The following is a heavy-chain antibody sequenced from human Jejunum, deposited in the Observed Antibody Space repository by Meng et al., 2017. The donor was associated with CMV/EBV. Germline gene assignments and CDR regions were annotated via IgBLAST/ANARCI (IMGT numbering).Heavy chain of an antibody. CDR3: ARGGDRGEEDY. V-gene: IGHV1-2*02. D-gene: IGHD3-10*01. Sequence: ASGYTFTAYFVPWVPQAPGQGLEWMGWIKPKNGATNYEQKYQGRVTLTRDTSISTAYMELTSLKSDDTAMYYCARGGDRGEEDYWGQGTLVTVSS. J-gene: IGHJ4*02. CDR2: IKPKNGAT. CDR1: GYTFTAYF.